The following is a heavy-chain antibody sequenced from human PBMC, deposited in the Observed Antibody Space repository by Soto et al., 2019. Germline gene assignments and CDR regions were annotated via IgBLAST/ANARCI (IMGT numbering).Heavy chain of an antibody. CDR2: ISSSSSTI. CDR1: GFTFGSYE. J-gene: IGHJ6*02. D-gene: IGHD3-10*01. V-gene: IGHV3-48*03. Sequence: GGSLRLSCAASGFTFGSYEINWVRQAPGKGLEWVSYISSSSSTIYYADSVKGRFTISRDNAKNSLYLQMNSLRAEDTAVYYCARDQDYYGSGGLYYYYGMDVWGQGTTVTVSS. CDR3: ARDQDYYGSGGLYYYYGMDV.